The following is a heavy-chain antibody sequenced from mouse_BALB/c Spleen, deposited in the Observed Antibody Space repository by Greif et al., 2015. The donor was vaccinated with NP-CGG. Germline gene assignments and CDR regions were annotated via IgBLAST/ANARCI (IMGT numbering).Heavy chain of an antibody. CDR1: GFSLTDYG. J-gene: IGHJ1*01. D-gene: IGHD2-1*01. V-gene: IGHV2-6-5*01. CDR2: IWGGGST. CDR3: AKLCNYEDLHWYFDV. Sequence: VQLQQSGPGLVGPSQSLSITCTVSGFSLTDYGVSWIRQPPGKGLEWLGVIWGGGSTYYNSALKSRLSISKDNSKSXVFLKMNSLQTDDIAMYYGAKLCNYEDLHWYFDVWCAGTTVTVSS.